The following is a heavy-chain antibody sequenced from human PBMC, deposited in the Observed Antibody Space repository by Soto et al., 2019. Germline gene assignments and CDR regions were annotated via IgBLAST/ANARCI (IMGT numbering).Heavy chain of an antibody. CDR1: GLTLSHYA. CDR2: ISHDGFNI. Sequence: QVQLVESGGGVVQPGRSLRLSCTASGLTLSHYAMHWVRQAPGKGLEWVAVISHDGFNIHYADSVRGRFTISRDNSKNTLYLQMNNLAAEDTADYYCAKDRYSESPGHLDYWGQGTLVTVSS. CDR3: AKDRYSESPGHLDY. V-gene: IGHV3-30*18. D-gene: IGHD5-12*01. J-gene: IGHJ4*02.